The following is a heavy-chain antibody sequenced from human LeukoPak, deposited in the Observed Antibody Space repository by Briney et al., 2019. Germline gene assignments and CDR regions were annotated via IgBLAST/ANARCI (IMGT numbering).Heavy chain of an antibody. J-gene: IGHJ4*02. CDR1: GFTLSSYA. D-gene: IGHD3-3*01. CDR3: AKDGDETFYDFWSGPDY. Sequence: GGSLRLSCAASGFTLSSYAMSWVRQAPGKGLEWVSAISGSGGSTYYADSVKGRFTISRDNSKNTLYLQMNSLRAEDTAVYYCAKDGDETFYDFWSGPDYWGQGTLVTVSS. V-gene: IGHV3-23*01. CDR2: ISGSGGST.